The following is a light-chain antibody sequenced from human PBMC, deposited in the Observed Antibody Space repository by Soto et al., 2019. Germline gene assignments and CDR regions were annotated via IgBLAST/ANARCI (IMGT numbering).Light chain of an antibody. J-gene: IGKJ1*01. CDR2: GAS. CDR1: QSVSSSY. CDR3: QQYGISPRT. V-gene: IGKV3-20*01. Sequence: IGLTQSPGTLSLSPGERATLSCRASQSVSSSYLAWYQQKPGQAPRLLIYGASSRATGIPDRFSGSGSGTDFTLTISRLEPEDFAVYYCQQYGISPRTFCQGSNVDIK.